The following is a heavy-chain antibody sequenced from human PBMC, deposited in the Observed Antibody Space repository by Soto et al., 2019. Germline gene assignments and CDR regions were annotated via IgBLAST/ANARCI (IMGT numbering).Heavy chain of an antibody. V-gene: IGHV3-21*01. CDR1: GFTFSSYS. D-gene: IGHD2-15*01. CDR2: ISSSSSYI. Sequence: GGSLRLSCAASGFTFSSYSMNWVRQAPGKGLEWVSSISSSSSYIYYADSVKGRFTISRDNAKNSLYLQMNSLRAEDTAVYYCARVAAVEVVVAVHFDYWGQGTLVTVSS. CDR3: ARVAAVEVVVAVHFDY. J-gene: IGHJ4*02.